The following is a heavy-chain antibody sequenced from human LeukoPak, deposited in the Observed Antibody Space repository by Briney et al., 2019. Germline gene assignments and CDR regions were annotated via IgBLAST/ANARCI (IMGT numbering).Heavy chain of an antibody. J-gene: IGHJ4*02. CDR3: LRWLHDERYFVY. D-gene: IGHD4-23*01. CDR1: GDSVSSNSAA. CDR2: TYYRSKWYN. V-gene: IGHV6-1*01. Sequence: SQTLSLTCAISGDSVSSNSAAWSWIRQSPSRGLEWLGRTYYRSKWYNDYAVSVKSRITINPDTSKNQFSLHLNSVTPEDTAVYYCLRWLHDERYFVYWGQGTLVAVSS.